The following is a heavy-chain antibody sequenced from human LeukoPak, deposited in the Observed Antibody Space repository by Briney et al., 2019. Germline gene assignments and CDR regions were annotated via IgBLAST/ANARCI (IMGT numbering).Heavy chain of an antibody. CDR3: AREGGPYRPLDY. V-gene: IGHV4-4*02. CDR2: VNLQGST. CDR1: GGSITSTNY. Sequence: SETLSLTCGVTGGSITSTNYWTWVRQPPGKGLEWIGEVNLQGSTNYNPSLMGRVAISVDMSENHISLLLTSVTAADTAVYYCAREGGPYRPLDYSGQGTLVTVSS. J-gene: IGHJ4*02.